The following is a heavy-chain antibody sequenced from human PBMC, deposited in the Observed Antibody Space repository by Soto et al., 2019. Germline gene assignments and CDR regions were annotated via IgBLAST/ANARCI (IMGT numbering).Heavy chain of an antibody. CDR1: GFTFSSYA. J-gene: IGHJ4*02. D-gene: IGHD3-3*01. Sequence: EVQLLESGGGLVQPGGSLRLSCAASGFTFSSYAMCWVRQAPGKGLEWVSSISVSGGSTYYADSVKGRFTISRDNSKNTLYLQMNSLRAEDTAVYYCARDWRGSDYWGQGTLVTVSS. CDR3: ARDWRGSDY. CDR2: ISVSGGST. V-gene: IGHV3-23*01.